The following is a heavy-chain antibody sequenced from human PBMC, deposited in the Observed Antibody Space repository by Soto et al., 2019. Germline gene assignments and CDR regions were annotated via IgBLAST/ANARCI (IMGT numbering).Heavy chain of an antibody. CDR2: ISSSGSTI. Sequence: GESLKISCAASGFTFSGYEMNWVRQAPGKGLEWVSYISSSGSTIYYADSVKGRFTISRDNAKNSLYLQMNSLRAEDTAVYYCAREWGYSSSPLDYWGQGTLVTVSS. V-gene: IGHV3-48*03. CDR3: AREWGYSSSPLDY. D-gene: IGHD6-13*01. J-gene: IGHJ4*02. CDR1: GFTFSGYE.